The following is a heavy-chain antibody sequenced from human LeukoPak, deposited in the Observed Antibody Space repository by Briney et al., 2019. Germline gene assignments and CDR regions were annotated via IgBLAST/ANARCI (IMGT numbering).Heavy chain of an antibody. Sequence: SETLSLTCAVYGGSFSGYYWSWIRQPPGKGLEWIGYIYHSGSTYYNPSLKSRVTISVDRSKNQFSLKLSSVTAADTAVYYCARVVDYGGTNDAFDIWGQGTMVTVSS. J-gene: IGHJ3*02. V-gene: IGHV4-34*01. CDR3: ARVVDYGGTNDAFDI. CDR2: IYHSGST. D-gene: IGHD4-23*01. CDR1: GGSFSGYY.